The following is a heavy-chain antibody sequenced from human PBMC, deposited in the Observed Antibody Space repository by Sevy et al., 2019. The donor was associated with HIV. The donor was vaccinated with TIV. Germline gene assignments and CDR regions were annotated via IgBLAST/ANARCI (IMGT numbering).Heavy chain of an antibody. J-gene: IGHJ5*02. V-gene: IGHV4-31*03. CDR3: ARNKSRREGEYWFDP. Sequence: SETLSLTCTVSAGSISSGASYWSWIRQHPGTGLECIGYIYYTGSTYHNPSLRSRVTMSVDTSKNQFSLRLSSVTAADTAVYYCARNKSRREGEYWFDPWGQGTLVTVSS. CDR2: IYYTGST. CDR1: AGSISSGASY. D-gene: IGHD1-26*01.